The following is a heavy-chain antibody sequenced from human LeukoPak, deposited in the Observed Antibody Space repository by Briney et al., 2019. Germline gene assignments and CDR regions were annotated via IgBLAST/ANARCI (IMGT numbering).Heavy chain of an antibody. CDR3: AKGLGYGELELRGDAFDI. V-gene: IGHV3-9*03. J-gene: IGHJ3*02. D-gene: IGHD1-7*01. Sequence: QAGGSLRLSCAASGFTFDDYAMHWVRQAPGKGLEWVSGISWNSGSIGYADSVKGRFTISRDNAKNSLYLQMNSLRAEDMALYYCAKGLGYGELELRGDAFDIWGQGTMVTVSS. CDR2: ISWNSGSI. CDR1: GFTFDDYA.